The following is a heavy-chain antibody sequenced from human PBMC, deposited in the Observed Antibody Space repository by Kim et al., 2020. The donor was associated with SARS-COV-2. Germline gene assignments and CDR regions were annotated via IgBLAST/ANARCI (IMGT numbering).Heavy chain of an antibody. Sequence: TNDNPSTKSGVTISVDKSKNQCSLKLSSVTAADTAVYYCARVKSPLFDYWGQGTLVTVSS. CDR3: ARVKSPLFDY. V-gene: IGHV4-4*02. J-gene: IGHJ4*02. CDR2: T.